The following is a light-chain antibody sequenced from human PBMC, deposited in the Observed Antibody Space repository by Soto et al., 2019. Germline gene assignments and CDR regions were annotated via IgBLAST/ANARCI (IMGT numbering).Light chain of an antibody. CDR2: EVS. Sequence: QSVLTQPASVSGSPGQSITISCTGTSSDIGGYNYVSWYQQYPGKAPKLMIYEVSHRPSGVSDRFSGSKSGNTASLTISGLQADDEADYYCSSYTSSSTLVFGTGTKLTVL. V-gene: IGLV2-14*01. CDR3: SSYTSSSTLV. CDR1: SSDIGGYNY. J-gene: IGLJ1*01.